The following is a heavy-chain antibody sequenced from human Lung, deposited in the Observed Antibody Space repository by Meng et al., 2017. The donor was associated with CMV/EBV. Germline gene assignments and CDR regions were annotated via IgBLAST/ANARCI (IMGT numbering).Heavy chain of an antibody. Sequence: GGSLRLXCVASRFIFSSYSMNWVRQAPGNGLEWVSYIISSSSTIYYADSVKGRFTISRDNAKNPLYLQMNSLRAEDTAVYYCARAHYDYVWGSSLYYFDYXGQGXLVTVSS. CDR1: RFIFSSYS. CDR2: IISSSSTI. J-gene: IGHJ4*02. D-gene: IGHD3-16*01. V-gene: IGHV3-48*04. CDR3: ARAHYDYVWGSSLYYFDY.